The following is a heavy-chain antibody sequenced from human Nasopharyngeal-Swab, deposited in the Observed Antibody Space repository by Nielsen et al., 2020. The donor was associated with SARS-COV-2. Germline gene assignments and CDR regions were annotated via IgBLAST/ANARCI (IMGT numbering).Heavy chain of an antibody. CDR1: AGTFSSYA. CDR3: AGWITMIRGATFDI. V-gene: IGHV1-69*13. Sequence: SVKVSCKASAGTFSSYAVSWVRQAPGQGLEWVGGIIPIFGTANYAQKFQGRVTITADESTSTAFMELSSLRSEDTAVYYCAGWITMIRGATFDIWGQGTMVTVSS. J-gene: IGHJ3*02. CDR2: IIPIFGTA. D-gene: IGHD3-10*01.